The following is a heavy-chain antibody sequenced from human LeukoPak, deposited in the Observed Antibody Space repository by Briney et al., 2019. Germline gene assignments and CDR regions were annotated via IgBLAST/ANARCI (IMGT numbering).Heavy chain of an antibody. CDR2: ISSSSSTI. Sequence: QTGGSLRLSCAASGFTFSSYSMNWVRQAPGKGLEWVSYISSSSSTIYYADSVKGRFTISRDNAKNSLYLQMNSLRAEDTAVYYCARDPGITGTSSGFDIWGQGTMVTVSS. CDR1: GFTFSSYS. J-gene: IGHJ3*02. V-gene: IGHV3-48*01. D-gene: IGHD1-7*01. CDR3: ARDPGITGTSSGFDI.